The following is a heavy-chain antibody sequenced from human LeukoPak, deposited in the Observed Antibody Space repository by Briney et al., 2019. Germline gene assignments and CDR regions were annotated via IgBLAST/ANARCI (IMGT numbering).Heavy chain of an antibody. CDR3: ARGFNYYDFWSGYISWFDP. CDR1: GYTFTSYD. D-gene: IGHD3-3*01. V-gene: IGHV1-8*01. Sequence: ASVKVSCKASGYTFTSYDINWVRQATGQGLEWMGWMNPNSGNTGYAQKFQGRVTMTRNTSISTAYMELSSLRSEDTAVYYCARGFNYYDFWSGYISWFDPWGQGTLVTVSS. CDR2: MNPNSGNT. J-gene: IGHJ5*02.